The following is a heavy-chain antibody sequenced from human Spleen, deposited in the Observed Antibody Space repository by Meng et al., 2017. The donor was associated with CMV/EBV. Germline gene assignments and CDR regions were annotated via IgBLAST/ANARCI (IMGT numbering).Heavy chain of an antibody. V-gene: IGHV1-69*10. Sequence: GGSLRLSCKASGGTFSSYAISWVRQAPGQGLEWMGGIIPILGIANYAQKFQGRVTITADKSTSTAYMELSSLRSEDTAVYYCANGGAYQLLYRGAYYYYGMDVWGQGTTVTVSS. CDR2: IIPILGIA. CDR1: GGTFSSYA. CDR3: ANGGAYQLLYRGAYYYYGMDV. J-gene: IGHJ6*02. D-gene: IGHD2-2*02.